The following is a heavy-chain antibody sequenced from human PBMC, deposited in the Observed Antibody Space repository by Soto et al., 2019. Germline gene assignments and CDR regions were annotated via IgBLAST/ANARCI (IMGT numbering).Heavy chain of an antibody. Sequence: GGSLRLSCAASGFTFSSYAMSWVRQAPGKGLEWVSAISGSGGSTYYADSVKGRFTISRDNSKNTLYLQMNSLRAEDTAVYYCAKVFRGYGGGLGVFDMGGKGTMVPV. CDR3: AKVFRGYGGGLGVFDM. CDR1: GFTFSSYA. D-gene: IGHD5-18*01. V-gene: IGHV3-23*01. CDR2: ISGSGGST. J-gene: IGHJ3*02.